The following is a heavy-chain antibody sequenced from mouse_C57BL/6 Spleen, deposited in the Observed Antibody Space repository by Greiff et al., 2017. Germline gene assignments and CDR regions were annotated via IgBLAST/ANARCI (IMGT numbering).Heavy chain of an antibody. CDR2: IYPRSGNT. CDR3: ASPDSSGYLFAY. D-gene: IGHD3-2*02. CDR1: GYTFTSYG. J-gene: IGHJ3*01. Sequence: VKLMESGAELARPGASVKLSCKASGYTFTSYGISWVKQRTGQGLEWIGEIYPRSGNTYYNEKFKGKATLTADKSSSTAYMELRSLTSEDSAVYFCASPDSSGYLFAYWGQGALVTVSA. V-gene: IGHV1-81*01.